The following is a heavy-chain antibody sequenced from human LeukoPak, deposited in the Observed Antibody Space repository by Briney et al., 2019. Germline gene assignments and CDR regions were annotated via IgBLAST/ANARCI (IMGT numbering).Heavy chain of an antibody. V-gene: IGHV3-30*02. CDR1: GFTFRNYG. CDR2: IRYHGNDK. J-gene: IGHJ4*02. Sequence: GGSLRLSCAASGFTFRNYGMHWVRQAPGQGLQWVAFIRYHGNDKYYADSVKGRFTVSRDNSESTLYLQMNSLRTEGTAVYYCAKDLVATGRYFDYWGQGTPVTVSS. D-gene: IGHD5-12*01. CDR3: AKDLVATGRYFDY.